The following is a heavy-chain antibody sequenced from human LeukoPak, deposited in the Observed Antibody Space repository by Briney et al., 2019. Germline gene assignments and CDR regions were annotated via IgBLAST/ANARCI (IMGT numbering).Heavy chain of an antibody. V-gene: IGHV3-48*01. J-gene: IGHJ4*02. CDR3: AREEIVGATWVDY. CDR1: GFTFSSYS. CDR2: ISSSSTI. D-gene: IGHD1-26*01. Sequence: GGSLRLSCAASGFTFSSYSMNWVRQAPGKGLEWVSYISSSSTIYYADSVKGRFTISRDNAKNSLYLQMNSLRAEDAAVYYCAREEIVGATWVDYWGQGTLVTVSS.